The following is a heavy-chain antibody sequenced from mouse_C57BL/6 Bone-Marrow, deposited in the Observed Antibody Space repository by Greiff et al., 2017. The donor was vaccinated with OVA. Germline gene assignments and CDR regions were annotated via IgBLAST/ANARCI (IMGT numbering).Heavy chain of an antibody. V-gene: IGHV12-3*01. D-gene: IGHD1-1*01. Sequence: VQLQQSGPGLVKPSQSLFLTCSITGFPITSGYYWIWIRQSPGKPLEWMGYITHSGETFYNPSLQSPISITRETSKNQFFLQLNSMTTEDTAMYYCAGDRCGNWYFDVWGTGTTVTVSS. J-gene: IGHJ1*03. CDR2: ITHSGET. CDR1: GFPITSGYY. CDR3: AGDRCGNWYFDV.